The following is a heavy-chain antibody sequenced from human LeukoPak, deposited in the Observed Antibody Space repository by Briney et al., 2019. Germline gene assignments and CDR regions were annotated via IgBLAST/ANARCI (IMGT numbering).Heavy chain of an antibody. Sequence: GGSLRLSCAASGFTFSNAWMSWVHQAPGKGLEWVGRIKSKTDGGTTDYAAPVKGRFTISRDDSKNTLYLQMNGLKTEDTAVYYCTTAPDHHRYFDLWGRGTLVTVSS. D-gene: IGHD1-14*01. V-gene: IGHV3-15*01. CDR3: TTAPDHHRYFDL. J-gene: IGHJ2*01. CDR1: GFTFSNAW. CDR2: IKSKTDGGTT.